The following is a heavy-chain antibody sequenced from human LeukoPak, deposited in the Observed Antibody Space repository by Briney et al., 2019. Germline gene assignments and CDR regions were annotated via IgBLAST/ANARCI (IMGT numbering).Heavy chain of an antibody. CDR1: GGSISSYY. V-gene: IGHV4-59*01. Sequence: PSETLSLTCTVSGGSISSYYWSWIRQPPGEGLEWIGYIYYSGSTNYNPSLKSRVTISVDTSKNQFSLKLSSVTAADTAVYYCASGTGVVVATTRFDYWGQGTLVTVSS. CDR2: IYYSGST. CDR3: ASGTGVVVATTRFDY. J-gene: IGHJ4*02. D-gene: IGHD5-12*01.